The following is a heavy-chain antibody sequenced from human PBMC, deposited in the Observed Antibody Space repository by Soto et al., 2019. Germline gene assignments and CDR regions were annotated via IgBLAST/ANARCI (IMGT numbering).Heavy chain of an antibody. CDR3: TKGWGDY. CDR2: ISGAGGST. J-gene: IGHJ4*02. V-gene: IGHV3-23*01. Sequence: EAQVLESGGGLVQPGGSLRLSCLASGFTFSTYLMGWVRQAPGKGLEWVSGISGAGGSTSYADSVKGRFTLSRDNSKNTLYLQMNSLRAEDTAVYYCTKGWGDYWSQGTLVTVSS. D-gene: IGHD3-16*01. CDR1: GFTFSTYL.